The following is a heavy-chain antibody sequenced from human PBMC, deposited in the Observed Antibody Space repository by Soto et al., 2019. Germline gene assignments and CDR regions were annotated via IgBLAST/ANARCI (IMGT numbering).Heavy chain of an antibody. Sequence: QVQLVQSGAEVKKPGASVKVSCKASGYTFSNYGISWVRQAPGQGPEWMGWINVYNGKTNYAQKLQGRVTMTTYTYTSTIYMELRSLKFDDTAVYYGARSAGVVDGDDYWGQGTLVTVSA. CDR2: INVYNGKT. CDR3: ARSAGVVDGDDY. V-gene: IGHV1-18*01. CDR1: GYTFSNYG. J-gene: IGHJ4*02. D-gene: IGHD3-10*01.